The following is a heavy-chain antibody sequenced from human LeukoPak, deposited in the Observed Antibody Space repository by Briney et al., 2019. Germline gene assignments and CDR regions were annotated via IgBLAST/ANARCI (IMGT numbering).Heavy chain of an antibody. J-gene: IGHJ4*02. Sequence: GGSLRLSCAASGFSFRSFWMSWVRQAPGKGLEWVASIKEDGSDKYYVESEKGRFTISRENARNSLYLQMNSLRAGDTAVYYCAMATWVGGLDYWGQGTLVTVSS. CDR3: AMATWVGGLDY. CDR2: IKEDGSDK. D-gene: IGHD1-26*01. CDR1: GFSFRSFW. V-gene: IGHV3-7*04.